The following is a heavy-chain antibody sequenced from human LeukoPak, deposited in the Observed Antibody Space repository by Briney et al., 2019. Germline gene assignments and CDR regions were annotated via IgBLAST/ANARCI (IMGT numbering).Heavy chain of an antibody. CDR3: ARGYCSSTSCYGYDPWFDP. Sequence: SQTLFLTCTVSGGSISSGGYYWSWIRQPPGKGLEWIGYIYHSGSTYYNASLKSRVTISVDRSKNQFSLKLSSVTAADTAVYYCARGYCSSTSCYGYDPWFDPWGQGTLVTVSS. CDR1: GGSISSGGYY. V-gene: IGHV4-30-2*01. D-gene: IGHD2-2*01. CDR2: IYHSGST. J-gene: IGHJ5*02.